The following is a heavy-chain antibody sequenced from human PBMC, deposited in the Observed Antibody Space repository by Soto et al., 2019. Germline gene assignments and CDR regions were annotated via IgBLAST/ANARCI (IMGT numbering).Heavy chain of an antibody. Sequence: GGSLRLSCAASGFTFSSYWMSWVRQAPGKGLEWVANIKQDGSEKYYVDSVKGRFTISRDNAKNSLYLQMNSLRAEDTAVYYCARLLSEYYDFWSGPYGMGVWGHGTTVTVSS. CDR2: IKQDGSEK. CDR3: ARLLSEYYDFWSGPYGMGV. D-gene: IGHD3-3*01. J-gene: IGHJ6*02. V-gene: IGHV3-7*01. CDR1: GFTFSSYW.